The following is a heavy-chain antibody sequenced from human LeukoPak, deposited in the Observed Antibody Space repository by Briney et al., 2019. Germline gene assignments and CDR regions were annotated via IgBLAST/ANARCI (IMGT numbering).Heavy chain of an antibody. J-gene: IGHJ3*02. D-gene: IGHD3-22*01. Sequence: GASVKVSCKASGGTFSSYAISWVRQAPGQGLEWMGGIIPIFGTANYAQEFQGRVTITADESTSTAYMELSSLRSEDTAVYYCAAYDRVTYDAFDIWGQGTMVTVSS. CDR1: GGTFSSYA. CDR3: AAYDRVTYDAFDI. CDR2: IIPIFGTA. V-gene: IGHV1-69*13.